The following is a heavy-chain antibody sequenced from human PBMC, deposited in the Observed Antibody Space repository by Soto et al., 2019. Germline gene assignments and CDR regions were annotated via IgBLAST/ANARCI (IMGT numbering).Heavy chain of an antibody. CDR1: GGTFSSYT. CDR3: ARETGTYGGNSYD. CDR2: IIPILGIA. J-gene: IGHJ4*02. V-gene: IGHV1-69*08. Sequence: QVQLVQSGAEVKKPGSSVKVSCKASGGTFSSYTISWVRQAPGQGLEWMGRIIPILGIANYAQKFQGRVTITADKSTSTAYMELSSLRSEDTAVYYCARETGTYGGNSYDWGQGTLVTVSS. D-gene: IGHD2-15*01.